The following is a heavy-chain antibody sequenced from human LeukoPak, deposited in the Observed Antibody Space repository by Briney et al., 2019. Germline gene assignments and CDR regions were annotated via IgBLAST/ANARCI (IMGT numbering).Heavy chain of an antibody. J-gene: IGHJ4*02. Sequence: PGRSLRLSCAASGFTFSSYAMHWVRQAPGKGLEWVAVISYDGSNKYYADSVKGRFTISRDNSKNSLYLQMNSLRAEDTAVYYCARVYYYGSGSLKGEFDYWGQGTLVTVSS. V-gene: IGHV3-30-3*01. CDR2: ISYDGSNK. CDR3: ARVYYYGSGSLKGEFDY. D-gene: IGHD3-10*01. CDR1: GFTFSSYA.